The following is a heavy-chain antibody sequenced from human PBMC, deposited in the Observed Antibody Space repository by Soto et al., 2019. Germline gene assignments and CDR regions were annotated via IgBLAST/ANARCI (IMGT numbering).Heavy chain of an antibody. D-gene: IGHD3-16*02. CDR1: GFTFSYYA. J-gene: IGHJ4*02. V-gene: IGHV3-23*01. CDR2: TSGGGDST. CDR3: AKDLLMIKFGGVIAHFGC. Sequence: AGGSLRLSCAASGFTFSYYAMSWVRQAPGKGLEWVSGTSGGGDSTYYADSVKGRFTISRDNSKNTLYLQMNSLTAEDTAVYYCAKDLLMIKFGGVIAHFGCWGQGTLVTVSS.